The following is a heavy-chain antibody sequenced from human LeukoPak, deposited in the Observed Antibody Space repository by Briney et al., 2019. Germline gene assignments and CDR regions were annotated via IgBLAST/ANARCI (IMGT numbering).Heavy chain of an antibody. D-gene: IGHD3-3*01. V-gene: IGHV3-11*04. J-gene: IGHJ3*02. CDR3: ARRDWVSGAVRAFDI. CDR1: GFMFSDYY. CDR2: ISNDSVDK. Sequence: PGGSLRLSCVGSGFMFSDYYMSWIRQAPGKGLEWVSYISNDSVDKYYVDSVRGRFTIFRDNAKKSMYLQMSGLRVEDTAVYYCARRDWVSGAVRAFDIWGQGTMVTVSS.